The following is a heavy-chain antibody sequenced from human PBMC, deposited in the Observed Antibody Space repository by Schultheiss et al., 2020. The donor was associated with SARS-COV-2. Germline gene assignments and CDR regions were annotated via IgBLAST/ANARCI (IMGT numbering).Heavy chain of an antibody. CDR1: GGSISSGDYY. V-gene: IGHV4-61*08. CDR3: ARVGYCSGGSCYYFDY. Sequence: GSLRLSCTVSGGSISSGDYYWSWIRQPPGKGLEWIGYIYYSGSTNYNPSLKSRVTISVDTSKSQFSLKLSSVTAADTAVYYCARVGYCSGGSCYYFDYWGQGTLVTVSS. D-gene: IGHD2-15*01. J-gene: IGHJ4*02. CDR2: IYYSGST.